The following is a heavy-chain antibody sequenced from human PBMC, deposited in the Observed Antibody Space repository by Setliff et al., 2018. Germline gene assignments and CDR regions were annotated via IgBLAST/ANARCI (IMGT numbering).Heavy chain of an antibody. D-gene: IGHD3-22*01. CDR2: IYTTGST. Sequence: PSETLSLTCTVSGGSISSYYWNWIRQPAGKGLEWIGHIYTTGSTNYNPSLKSRVTLSVDTSKNQFSLKLTSVTAADTAIYYCARTPYYYDTAGYDFWGQGTLVTVSS. J-gene: IGHJ4*02. V-gene: IGHV4-4*07. CDR3: ARTPYYYDTAGYDF. CDR1: GGSISSYY.